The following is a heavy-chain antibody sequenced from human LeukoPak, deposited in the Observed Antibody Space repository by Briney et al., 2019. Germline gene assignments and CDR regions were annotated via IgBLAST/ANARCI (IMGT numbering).Heavy chain of an antibody. D-gene: IGHD3-10*01. V-gene: IGHV4-4*02. Sequence: SGTLSLTCAVSGGSISSSNWWSWVRQPPGKGLEWIGEIYHSGSTNYNPSLKSRVTISVDKSKNQFSLKLSSVTAADTAVYYCARGGITMVRGPPGAFDIWGQGTMVTVSS. CDR2: IYHSGST. CDR3: ARGGITMVRGPPGAFDI. J-gene: IGHJ3*02. CDR1: GGSISSSNW.